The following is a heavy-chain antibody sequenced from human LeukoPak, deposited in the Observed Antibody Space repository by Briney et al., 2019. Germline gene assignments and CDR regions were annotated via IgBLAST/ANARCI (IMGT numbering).Heavy chain of an antibody. CDR2: IHGDGDNI. J-gene: IGHJ5*02. V-gene: IGHV3-74*01. CDR1: GFPFSSYA. Sequence: PGGSLRLSCAASGFPFSSYAMYWVRQAPGKGLVWVARIHGDGDNISYADSVRGRFTISRDNAKDTPYLHMNSLRPEDTAVYYCARAQVGAPTDLWGQGTLVTVSS. D-gene: IGHD1-26*01. CDR3: ARAQVGAPTDL.